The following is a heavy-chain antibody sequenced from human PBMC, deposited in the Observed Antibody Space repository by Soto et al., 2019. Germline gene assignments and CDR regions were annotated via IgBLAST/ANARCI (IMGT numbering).Heavy chain of an antibody. Sequence: PGGSLRLSCAASGFTFSSYAMHWVRQAPGKGLEWVAVISYDGSNKYYADSVKGRFTIPRDNSKNTLYLKMNSLRAEDRAVYYCARESPQNEWSGYYYNWFAPWGQGTLVTVSS. V-gene: IGHV3-30-3*01. CDR1: GFTFSSYA. CDR3: ARESPQNEWSGYYYNWFAP. D-gene: IGHD3-3*01. J-gene: IGHJ5*02. CDR2: ISYDGSNK.